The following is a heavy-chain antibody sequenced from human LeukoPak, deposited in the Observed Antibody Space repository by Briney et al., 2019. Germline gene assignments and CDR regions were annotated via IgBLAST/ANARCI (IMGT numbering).Heavy chain of an antibody. CDR3: ARGDDSLDAFDI. D-gene: IGHD1-1*01. Sequence: PSETLSLTCTVSGGSISSYYWSWIRQPPGKGLEWIGYIYYSGSTNYNPSLKSRVTISVDTSKNQFSLNLSSVTAADTAVYYCARGDDSLDAFDIWGQGTMVTVSS. CDR1: GGSISSYY. CDR2: IYYSGST. V-gene: IGHV4-59*12. J-gene: IGHJ3*02.